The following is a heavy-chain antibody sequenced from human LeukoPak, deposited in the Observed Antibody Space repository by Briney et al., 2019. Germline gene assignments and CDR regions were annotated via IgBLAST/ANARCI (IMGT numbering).Heavy chain of an antibody. CDR3: VKGVGYTGYANFDY. J-gene: IGHJ4*02. D-gene: IGHD5-12*01. CDR1: GFTFSSYG. CDR2: ISGSGGST. V-gene: IGHV3-23*01. Sequence: PGGSLRLSCAASGFTFSSYGMSWVRQAPGKGLEWVSGISGSGGSTYYADSVKGRFTVSRDNSKNTLYSQMNSLRAEDTATYYCVKGVGYTGYANFDYWGQGTLVTVSS.